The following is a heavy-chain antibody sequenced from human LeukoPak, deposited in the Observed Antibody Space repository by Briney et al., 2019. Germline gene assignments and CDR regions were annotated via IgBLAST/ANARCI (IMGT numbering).Heavy chain of an antibody. V-gene: IGHV3-33*08. Sequence: GGSLRLSCAASGFTFSSYGMHWVRQAPGKGLEWVAVIWYDGSNKYYADSVKGRFTISRDNSKNTLYLQMNSLRAEDTAVYYCARDRGGSYYYLFDIWGQGTMVTVSS. CDR2: IWYDGSNK. CDR3: ARDRGGSYYYLFDI. D-gene: IGHD1-26*01. J-gene: IGHJ3*02. CDR1: GFTFSSYG.